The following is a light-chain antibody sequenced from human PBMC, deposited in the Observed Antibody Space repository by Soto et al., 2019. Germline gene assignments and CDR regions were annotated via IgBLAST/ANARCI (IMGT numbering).Light chain of an antibody. CDR3: QQSYSIPQT. CDR1: QRISSS. V-gene: IGKV1-39*01. Sequence: DIQMTQSPSSLSAFVGDRVTITCRASQRISSSLNWYQQRPGKAPNLLIYDASSLQSGVPSRFSGSGSGTHFTLAISSLQPEDFAIYYCQQSYSIPQTFGQGTKVEIK. CDR2: DAS. J-gene: IGKJ1*01.